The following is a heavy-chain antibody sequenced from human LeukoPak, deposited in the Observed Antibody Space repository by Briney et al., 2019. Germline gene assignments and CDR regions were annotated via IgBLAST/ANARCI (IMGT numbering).Heavy chain of an antibody. CDR2: ISRDGSNK. J-gene: IGHJ4*02. CDR1: GFTFSSHA. Sequence: GGSLRLSCAASGFTFSSHAMHWVRQAPGKGLEWVAAISRDGSNKYYADSVTGRFTISRDNSKNTLYLQVNSLKTEDAAVYYCARVPHYRLERIYFFDYWGQGTLVTVSS. V-gene: IGHV3-30*04. D-gene: IGHD1-1*01. CDR3: ARVPHYRLERIYFFDY.